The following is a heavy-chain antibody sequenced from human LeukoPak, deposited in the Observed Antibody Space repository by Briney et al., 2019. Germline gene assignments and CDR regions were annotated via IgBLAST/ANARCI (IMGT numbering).Heavy chain of an antibody. CDR1: GFTFSSYA. D-gene: IGHD6-19*01. CDR3: AKTTTGYSSGRFPGWPVDY. CDR2: IFGSGGST. Sequence: GGSLRLSCAASGFTFSSYAMYWVRQAPGMGLEWVSGIFGSGGSTHYADSVKGRFTISRDNSKNTVYLQMNSLRAEDTAVYYCAKTTTGYSSGRFPGWPVDYWGQGTLVTVSS. V-gene: IGHV3-23*01. J-gene: IGHJ4*02.